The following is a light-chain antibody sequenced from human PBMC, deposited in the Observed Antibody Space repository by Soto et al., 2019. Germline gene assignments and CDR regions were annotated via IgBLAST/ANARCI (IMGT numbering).Light chain of an antibody. CDR3: QQYNNWPPYT. J-gene: IGKJ2*01. Sequence: ELVMTQSPATLSLSPGERATLYCRASQSISSNLAWFQQKPGQAPRLLIYGAPTRATGIPARFSGSGSGTEFTLTISSLQSEDFAVYYCQQYNNWPPYTVGQGTKVDI. CDR1: QSISSN. V-gene: IGKV3-15*01. CDR2: GAP.